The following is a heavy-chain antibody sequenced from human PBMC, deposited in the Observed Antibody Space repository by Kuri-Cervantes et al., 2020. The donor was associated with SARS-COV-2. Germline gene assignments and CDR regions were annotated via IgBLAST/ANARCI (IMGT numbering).Heavy chain of an antibody. CDR2: IIPVFTTP. CDR1: GGTFNNYD. V-gene: IGHV1-69*13. Sequence: SVKVSCKASGGTFNNYDISWVRQAPGQGLEWMGGIIPVFTTPTYAQKFHGSVTLSADESTSTVYMELSSLTSEDTAMYYFACPHRYFDFWSGKTPFDNWGQGTLVTVSS. D-gene: IGHD3-3*01. J-gene: IGHJ4*02. CDR3: ACPHRYFDFWSGKTPFDN.